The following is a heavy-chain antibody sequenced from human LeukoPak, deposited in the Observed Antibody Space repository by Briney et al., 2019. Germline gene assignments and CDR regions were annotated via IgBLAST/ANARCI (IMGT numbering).Heavy chain of an antibody. CDR1: GFTFSNYD. Sequence: GGSLRLSCAVSGFTFSNYDMNWVRQAPGKGLEWVSYISKSGTTIYYGDSVKGRFTFSRDNAKHSLYLQMNSLRAEDTAVYYCAREDASGSYWVYWGQGTLVTVSS. J-gene: IGHJ4*02. V-gene: IGHV3-48*03. D-gene: IGHD3-10*01. CDR3: AREDASGSYWVY. CDR2: ISKSGTTI.